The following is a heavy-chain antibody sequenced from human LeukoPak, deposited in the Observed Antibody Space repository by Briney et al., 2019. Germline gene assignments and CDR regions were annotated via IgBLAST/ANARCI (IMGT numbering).Heavy chain of an antibody. Sequence: SVTVSFKASGGTFSSYAISWVRQAPGQGLEWMGGIIPIFGTANYAQKFQGRVTITADESTSTAYMELSSLRSEDTAVYYCAAGSAGFSRFDYWGQGTLVTVSS. CDR2: IIPIFGTA. CDR1: GGTFSSYA. D-gene: IGHD3-10*01. CDR3: AAGSAGFSRFDY. V-gene: IGHV1-69*01. J-gene: IGHJ4*02.